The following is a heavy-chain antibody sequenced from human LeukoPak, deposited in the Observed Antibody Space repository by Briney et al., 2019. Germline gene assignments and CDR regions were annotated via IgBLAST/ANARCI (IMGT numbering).Heavy chain of an antibody. CDR2: IGTAGDT. D-gene: IGHD1-7*01. Sequence: GGSLRLSCAASGFTVSSNYMHWVRQATGKGLEWVSAIGTAGDTYYPGSVKGRFTISRDDSKNTLYLQMNSLKTEDTAVYYCTTDLEAELELAFHDAFDIWGQGTMVTVSS. CDR1: GFTVSSNY. V-gene: IGHV3-13*01. CDR3: TTDLEAELELAFHDAFDI. J-gene: IGHJ3*02.